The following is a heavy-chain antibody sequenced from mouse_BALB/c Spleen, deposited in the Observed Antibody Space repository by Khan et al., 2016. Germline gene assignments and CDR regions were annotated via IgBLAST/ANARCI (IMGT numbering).Heavy chain of an antibody. J-gene: IGHJ4*01. V-gene: IGHV14-4*02. CDR1: GFNIKDYY. CDR3: IACDYNAMDY. CDR2: IDPENGDT. Sequence: VQLQQPGAELVRSGASVKLSCTASGFNIKDYYMHWVKQRPEQGLEWIGWIDPENGDTEYAPKFQGKATMTADTSSNTAYLQLSSLTSEDTAVYYCIACDYNAMDYWGQGTSVTVSS.